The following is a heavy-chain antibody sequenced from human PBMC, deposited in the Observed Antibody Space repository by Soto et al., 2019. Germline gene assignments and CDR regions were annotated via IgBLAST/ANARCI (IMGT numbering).Heavy chain of an antibody. CDR3: ARTLHDYGDDVAVIDY. Sequence: QVTLKESGPVLVXPTETLTLTXTXSXFSLSNARMGVSWIRQPPGKALEWLAHIFSNDEKSYSTSLKSRLTISKDTSKSQVVLTMTNMDPVDTATYYCARTLHDYGDDVAVIDYWGQGTLVTVSS. CDR1: XFSLSNARMG. CDR2: IFSNDEK. J-gene: IGHJ4*02. V-gene: IGHV2-26*01. D-gene: IGHD4-17*01.